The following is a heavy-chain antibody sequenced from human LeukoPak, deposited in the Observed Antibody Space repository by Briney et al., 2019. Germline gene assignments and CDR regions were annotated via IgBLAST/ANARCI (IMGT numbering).Heavy chain of an antibody. J-gene: IGHJ4*02. CDR2: ISGSGGST. CDR3: ARDRGEYSYAYDY. CDR1: GFTFNSYA. Sequence: PGGSLRLSCAASGFTFNSYAMSWVRQAPGKGLEWVSAISGSGGSTYYADSVKGRFTISRDNSKNTLYLQMNGLRAEDTAVYYCARDRGEYSYAYDYWGQGTLVTVSS. D-gene: IGHD5-18*01. V-gene: IGHV3-23*01.